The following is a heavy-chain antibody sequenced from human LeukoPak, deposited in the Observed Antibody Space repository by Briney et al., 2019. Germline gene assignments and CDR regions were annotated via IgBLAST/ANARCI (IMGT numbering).Heavy chain of an antibody. CDR3: ARDVSGGATGGQYYYYGMDV. Sequence: GGSLRLSCATSGFTFSSYSMNWVRQAPGKGLEWVSSISSSSSNKYYADTVNGRFTISRNNAKNSLYLQMNSLRAEDTAVYYCARDVSGGATGGQYYYYGMDVWGQGTTVTVSS. D-gene: IGHD1-26*01. V-gene: IGHV3-21*01. CDR2: ISSSSSNK. J-gene: IGHJ6*02. CDR1: GFTFSSYS.